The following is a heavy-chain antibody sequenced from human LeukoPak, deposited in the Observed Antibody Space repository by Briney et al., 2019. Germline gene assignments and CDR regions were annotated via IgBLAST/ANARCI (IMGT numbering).Heavy chain of an antibody. CDR1: GYXFINYR. Sequence: ASVKVSCKASGYXFINYRITWLRQAPGQGLEWMGWISPKSGDTSYAQRFQGRVTTTTDTSTNTAYMDLRSLTSDDTAVYYCARDGSRTWYIYWGQGTLVTVSP. D-gene: IGHD2-2*01. CDR3: ARDGSRTWYIY. V-gene: IGHV1-18*01. J-gene: IGHJ4*02. CDR2: ISPKSGDT.